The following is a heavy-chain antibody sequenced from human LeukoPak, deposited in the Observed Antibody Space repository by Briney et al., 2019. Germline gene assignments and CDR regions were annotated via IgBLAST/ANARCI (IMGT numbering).Heavy chain of an antibody. J-gene: IGHJ3*02. CDR1: GYTFTDYF. CDR2: IGPKSGAT. D-gene: IGHD7-27*01. V-gene: IGHV1-2*02. Sequence: ASVKVSCKASGYTFTDYFIHWVRQAPGQSLEWMGWIGPKSGATSYSRKFQGRVTVTRDTSISTAYMELSRLGSDDTAVYYCGINRLGKALDIWGQGTMVTVSS. CDR3: GINRLGKALDI.